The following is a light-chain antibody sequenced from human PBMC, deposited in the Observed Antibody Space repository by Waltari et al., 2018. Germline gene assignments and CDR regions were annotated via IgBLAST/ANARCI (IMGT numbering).Light chain of an antibody. CDR3: QQSDSIPPQFT. CDR2: AAS. Sequence: DIQLPQYPSSLSASVGDRVTITCRASQSIHSYLNWYQQKPGKAPKLLIYAASTLQSGVPSRFSGSGSGTDFTLTISSLQPEDFATYYSQQSDSIPPQFTFGPGTKVDIK. CDR1: QSIHSY. V-gene: IGKV1-39*01. J-gene: IGKJ3*01.